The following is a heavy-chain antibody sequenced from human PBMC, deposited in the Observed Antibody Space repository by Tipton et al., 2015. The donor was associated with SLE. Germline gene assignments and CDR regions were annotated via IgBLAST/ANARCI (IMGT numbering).Heavy chain of an antibody. CDR2: INSDGSST. J-gene: IGHJ4*02. D-gene: IGHD3-10*01. CDR1: GFTFSSYW. CDR3: ARSSYGSGAYYDY. Sequence: SLRLSCAASGFTFSSYWMHWVRQAPGKGLVWVSRINSDGSSTSYADSVKGRFTISRDNAKNTLFLQMNSLRTEDTAVYYCARSSYGSGAYYDYWGQGTLVTVSS. V-gene: IGHV3-74*01.